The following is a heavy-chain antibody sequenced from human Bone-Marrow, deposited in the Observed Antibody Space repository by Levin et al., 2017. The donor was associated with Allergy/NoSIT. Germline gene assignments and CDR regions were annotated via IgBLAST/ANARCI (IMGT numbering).Heavy chain of an antibody. CDR2: IGSSGNTI. V-gene: IGHV3-48*04. J-gene: IGHJ3*01. CDR1: GFTFSAYN. Sequence: GESLKISCAASGFTFSAYNMKWVRQAPGKGLEWLSYIGSSGNTIHYADSLKGRFTISRDNAKNSLFLQMNSLRVEDTAVYYCARDDIGGSEAFDLWGPGTLVTVSS. CDR3: ARDDIGGSEAFDL.